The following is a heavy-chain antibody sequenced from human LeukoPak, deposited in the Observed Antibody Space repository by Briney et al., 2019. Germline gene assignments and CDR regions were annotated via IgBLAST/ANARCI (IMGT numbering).Heavy chain of an antibody. V-gene: IGHV4-34*01. D-gene: IGHD3-10*01. Sequence: PSETLSLTCAVYGGSFSGYYWSWIRQPPGKGLEWIGEINHSGSTNYNPSLKSRVTISVDTSKNQFSLKLSSVTAADTAVYYCARLGWFGELQFDYWGQGTLVTVSS. CDR3: ARLGWFGELQFDY. CDR2: INHSGST. CDR1: GGSFSGYY. J-gene: IGHJ4*02.